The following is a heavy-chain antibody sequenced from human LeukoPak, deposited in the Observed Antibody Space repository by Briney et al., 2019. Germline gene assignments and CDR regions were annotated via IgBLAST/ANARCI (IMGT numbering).Heavy chain of an antibody. CDR2: ISGSGDRT. CDR3: AKPLYDSSGVGRYFDY. CDR1: GFTFSRYV. D-gene: IGHD3-22*01. Sequence: GGSLRLSCAASGFTFSRYVMSRVRQAPGKGLEWVSAISGSGDRTYYPDSVKGRFTISRDNSKNTLYLQMNSLRAEDTAVYYCAKPLYDSSGVGRYFDYWGQGTLVTVSS. V-gene: IGHV3-23*01. J-gene: IGHJ4*02.